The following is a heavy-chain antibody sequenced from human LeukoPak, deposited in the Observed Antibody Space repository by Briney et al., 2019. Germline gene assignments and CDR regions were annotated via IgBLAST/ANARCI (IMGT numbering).Heavy chain of an antibody. Sequence: PSETLSLTCAVYGGSFSGYYWSWIRQPPGKGLEWIGEINHSGSTNYNPSLKSRVTISVDTSKNQFSLKLSSVTAADTAVYYCARVRNPGPFDLWGRGTLVTVSS. CDR1: GGSFSGYY. CDR3: ARVRNPGPFDL. CDR2: INHSGST. V-gene: IGHV4-34*01. J-gene: IGHJ2*01.